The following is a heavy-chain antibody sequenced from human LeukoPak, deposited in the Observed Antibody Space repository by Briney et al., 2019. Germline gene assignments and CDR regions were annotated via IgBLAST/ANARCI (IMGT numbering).Heavy chain of an antibody. CDR2: IYLSGST. J-gene: IGHJ4*02. CDR3: ARFTSSCLDY. D-gene: IGHD6-13*01. V-gene: IGHV4-59*08. CDR1: GCSISCHY. Sequence: SETLSLTCTASGCSISCHYWSWIRQPPGKGLEWIAYIYLSGSTNYNPSLKSRVTISMDSSKNQFSLGLRSVTAADTAVYFCARFTSSCLDYWGQGILVTVSS.